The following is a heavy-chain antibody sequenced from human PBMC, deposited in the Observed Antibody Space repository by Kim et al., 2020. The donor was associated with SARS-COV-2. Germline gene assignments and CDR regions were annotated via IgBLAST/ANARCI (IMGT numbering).Heavy chain of an antibody. CDR3: ARDCGYRYGFYYGMDV. CDR1: GGSISSSNW. J-gene: IGHJ6*02. D-gene: IGHD5-18*01. V-gene: IGHV4-4*02. CDR2: IYHSGST. Sequence: SETLSLTCAVSGGSISSSNWWSWVRQPPGKGLEWIGEIYHSGSTNYNPSLKSRVTISVDKSKNQFSLKLSSVTAADTAVYYCARDCGYRYGFYYGMDVWGQGTTVTVSS.